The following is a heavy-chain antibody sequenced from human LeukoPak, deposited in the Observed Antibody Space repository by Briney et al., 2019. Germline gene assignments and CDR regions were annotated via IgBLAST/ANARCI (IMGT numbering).Heavy chain of an antibody. CDR2: ISYDGSNK. V-gene: IGHV3-30-3*01. J-gene: IGHJ4*02. D-gene: IGHD3-10*01. CDR3: AREGGAMVRGVIITDYFDY. Sequence: GGSLRLSCAASGFTFSSYAMHWVRQAPGKGLEWVAVISYDGSNKYYADSVKGRFTISRDNSKNTLYLQMNSLRAEDTAVYYCAREGGAMVRGVIITDYFDYWGQGTLVTVSS. CDR1: GFTFSSYA.